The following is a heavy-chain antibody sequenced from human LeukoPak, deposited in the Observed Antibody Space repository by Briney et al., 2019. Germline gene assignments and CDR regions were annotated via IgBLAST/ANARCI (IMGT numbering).Heavy chain of an antibody. J-gene: IGHJ3*01. Sequence: SETLSLTCTVSGDSSNNHKWNWIRQPPGRGLEWIGYIYNNGYTNYSPSLKSRVTISVDTSKNQFSLKLRSVTAADTAVYYCAREWSAFDFRGQGTMVTVSS. CDR3: AREWSAFDF. D-gene: IGHD3-3*01. CDR1: GDSSNNHK. V-gene: IGHV4-59*11. CDR2: IYNNGYT.